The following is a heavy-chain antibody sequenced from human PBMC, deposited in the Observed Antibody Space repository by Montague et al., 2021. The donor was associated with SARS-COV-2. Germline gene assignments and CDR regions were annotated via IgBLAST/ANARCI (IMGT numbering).Heavy chain of an antibody. D-gene: IGHD2-2*01. CDR3: ARDKAEYIVVVPAVPLAYGMDV. CDR1: GGSIRSSSYY. V-gene: IGHV4-39*07. Sequence: SETLSLTCTVSGGSIRSSSYYWGWIRQPPGKGLEWIGSIYHSGSTYYNPSLKSRVTISVDTSKNQFSLKLSSVTAADTAVYYCARDKAEYIVVVPAVPLAYGMDVWGQGTTVTVSS. J-gene: IGHJ6*02. CDR2: IYHSGST.